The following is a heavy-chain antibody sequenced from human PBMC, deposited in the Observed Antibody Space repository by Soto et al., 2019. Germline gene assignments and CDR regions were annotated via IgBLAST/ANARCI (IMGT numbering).Heavy chain of an antibody. J-gene: IGHJ4*02. D-gene: IGHD1-26*01. CDR1: GYSFTSYF. Sequence: GASVKVSCKASGYSFTSYFLHWVRQAPGQGLEWMGYIFPSTSNTGYTQKFQDRVTVTMDTSSTTVYMDLSSLRSEDTAVYYCVREHSPGLFDFWGQGTLVTVSS. CDR2: IFPSTSNT. V-gene: IGHV1-46*01. CDR3: VREHSPGLFDF.